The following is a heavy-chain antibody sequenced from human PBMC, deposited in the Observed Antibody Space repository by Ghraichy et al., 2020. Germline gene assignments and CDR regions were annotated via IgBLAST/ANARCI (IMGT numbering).Heavy chain of an antibody. D-gene: IGHD3-9*01. CDR2: ISYDGNKK. CDR1: GFTFSNYG. J-gene: IGHJ6*02. V-gene: IGHV3-30*03. CDR3: ARDRGGYDVLTGYYYHYYGMDV. Sequence: GGSLRLSCVASGFTFSNYGIHWARQAPGKGLEWVALISYDGNKKGYVDSVKGRFTISRDNSKNTVYLQMNSLRAEDTAVYYCARDRGGYDVLTGYYYHYYGMDVWGQGTTVTVSS.